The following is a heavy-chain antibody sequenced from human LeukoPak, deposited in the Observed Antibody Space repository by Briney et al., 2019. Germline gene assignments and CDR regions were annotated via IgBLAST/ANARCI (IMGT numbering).Heavy chain of an antibody. V-gene: IGHV4-59*02. J-gene: IGHJ4*02. CDR3: ARVSDLAAAGTYDY. D-gene: IGHD6-13*01. CDR1: GGSVTSYY. CDR2: IHYSGSSGST. Sequence: PSETLSLTCTVSGGSVTSYYWSWIRQPPGKGLEWIGSIHYSGSSGSTNYNPSLKSRVTTSVDTSTNQLSLRLSSVTAADTAVYYCARVSDLAAAGTYDYWGQGTLVTVSS.